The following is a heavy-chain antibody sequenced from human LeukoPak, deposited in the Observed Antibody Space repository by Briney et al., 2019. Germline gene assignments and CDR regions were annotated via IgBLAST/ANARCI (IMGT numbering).Heavy chain of an antibody. CDR3: AKDITVVRGVDHLDY. Sequence: GGPLRLSCAASGFTFSTYAMSWVRQAPGKGLEWVSGISGSGGGTYYADSVKGRFTISRDSSKNTLYLQMNSLRAEDTAVYYCAKDITVVRGVDHLDYWGQGTLVTVSS. CDR2: ISGSGGGT. CDR1: GFTFSTYA. V-gene: IGHV3-23*01. J-gene: IGHJ4*02. D-gene: IGHD3-10*01.